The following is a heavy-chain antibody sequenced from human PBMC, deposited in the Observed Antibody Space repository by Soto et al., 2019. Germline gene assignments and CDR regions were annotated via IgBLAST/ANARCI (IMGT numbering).Heavy chain of an antibody. CDR1: GGSVSSGSYY. J-gene: IGHJ4*02. D-gene: IGHD1-1*01. CDR2: IYYSGST. CDR3: ARDSTNWFDY. V-gene: IGHV4-61*01. Sequence: KPSETLSLTCTVSGGSVSSGSYYWSWIRQPPGKGLEWIGYIYYSGSTNYNPSLKSRVTISVDTSKNQFSLKLSSVTAADTAVYYCARDSTNWFDYWGQGTLVTVSS.